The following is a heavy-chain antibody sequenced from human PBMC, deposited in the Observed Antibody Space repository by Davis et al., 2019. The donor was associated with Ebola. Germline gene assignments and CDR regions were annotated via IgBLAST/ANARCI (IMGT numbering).Heavy chain of an antibody. Sequence: ASVKVSCKASGYTFTGYYMHWVRQAPGQGLEWMGWINPNSGGTNYAQKFQGRVTMTRDTSTSTVYMELSSLRSEDTAVYYCARALVAADYYYYGMDVWGQGTTVTVSS. CDR2: INPNSGGT. J-gene: IGHJ6*02. D-gene: IGHD2-15*01. V-gene: IGHV1-2*02. CDR1: GYTFTGYY. CDR3: ARALVAADYYYYGMDV.